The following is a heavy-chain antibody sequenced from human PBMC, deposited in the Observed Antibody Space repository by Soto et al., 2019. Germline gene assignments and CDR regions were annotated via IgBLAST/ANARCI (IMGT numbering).Heavy chain of an antibody. CDR2: ISSSGSFI. Sequence: GGSLRLSCAASGFTFRIYGMNWVRRAPGGGLEWVSSISSSGSFIYYADSVKGRFTISRDDAEKSLYLQMSSLRAEDTALYYCAREPEGIAAALDYWGRGTLVTVSS. CDR1: GFTFRIYG. D-gene: IGHD6-13*01. CDR3: AREPEGIAAALDY. V-gene: IGHV3-21*01. J-gene: IGHJ4*02.